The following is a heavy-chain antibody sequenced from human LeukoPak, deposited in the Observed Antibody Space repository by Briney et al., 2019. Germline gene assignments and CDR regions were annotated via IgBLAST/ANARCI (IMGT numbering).Heavy chain of an antibody. CDR2: INHSGST. V-gene: IGHV4-34*01. D-gene: IGHD2-2*01. CDR1: GGSFSGYY. CDR3: ARGYRYCSSTSCPKILDLYYYYMDV. Sequence: SETLSLTCAVYGGSFSGYYWSWIRQPPGKGLEWIGEINHSGSTNYNPSLKSRVTISVDTSKNQFSLKLSSVTAADTAVYYCARGYRYCSSTSCPKILDLYYYYMDVWGKGTTVTVSS. J-gene: IGHJ6*03.